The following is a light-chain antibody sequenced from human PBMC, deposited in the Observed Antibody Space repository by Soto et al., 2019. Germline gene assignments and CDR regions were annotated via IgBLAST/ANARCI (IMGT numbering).Light chain of an antibody. V-gene: IGKV1-39*01. J-gene: IGKJ2*01. CDR1: ETIVDY. CDR3: QQSYTTPYT. Sequence: DIQMTQSPSSLSASVGDRVTLTCRASETIVDYLNWYQQRPGTAPKLLIYGASTLQRGVPSRFSGSGSGTYFTLAISSLQAEDFVTYYCQQSYTTPYTFGQGTKVEIK. CDR2: GAS.